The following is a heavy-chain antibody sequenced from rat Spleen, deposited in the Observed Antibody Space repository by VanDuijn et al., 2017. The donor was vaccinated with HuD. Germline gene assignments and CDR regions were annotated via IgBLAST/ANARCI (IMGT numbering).Heavy chain of an antibody. Sequence: EVQLVESGGGLVQPGRSMKLSCAASGFTFSRYWMYWVRQAPGKGLEWVSSINDNGGTTYYPDSVKGRFTISRDNAENTVYLQMNSLRSEDTATYYCAVAGYGYWGQGVMVTVSS. CDR1: GFTFSRYW. V-gene: IGHV5-58*01. D-gene: IGHD4-3*01. CDR3: AVAGYGY. CDR2: INDNGGTT. J-gene: IGHJ2*01.